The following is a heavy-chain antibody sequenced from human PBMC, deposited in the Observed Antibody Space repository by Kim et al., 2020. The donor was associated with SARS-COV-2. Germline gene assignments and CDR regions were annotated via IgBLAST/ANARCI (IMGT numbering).Heavy chain of an antibody. CDR3: ARVRAFRGSYGFYGMDV. V-gene: IGHV1-8*01. D-gene: IGHD1-26*01. Sequence: FQGRVTMTRNTSISTAYMELSSLRSEDTAVYYCARVRAFRGSYGFYGMDVWGQGTTVTVSS. J-gene: IGHJ6*02.